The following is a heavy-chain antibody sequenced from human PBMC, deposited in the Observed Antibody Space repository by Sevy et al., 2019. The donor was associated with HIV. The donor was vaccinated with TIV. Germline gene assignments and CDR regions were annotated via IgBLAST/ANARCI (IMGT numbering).Heavy chain of an antibody. D-gene: IGHD1-20*01. CDR1: GYIFSDYN. CDR3: VRESITAPKPLLYFDI. Sequence: ASVKVSCKSTGYIFSDYNMHWVRQAPGQGLEWMALINPKSGDTIYAQMLRGRVSINRVTSISTDYLELRGLTYDDTVVYYCVRESITAPKPLLYFDIWGQGTLVTVSS. V-gene: IGHV1-2*01. CDR2: INPKSGDT. J-gene: IGHJ3*02.